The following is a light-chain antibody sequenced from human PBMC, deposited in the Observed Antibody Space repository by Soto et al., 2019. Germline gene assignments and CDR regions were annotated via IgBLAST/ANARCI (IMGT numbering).Light chain of an antibody. CDR3: QRCYSSSWT. Sequence: DIPMTQSPSSLSASVGDRVTITCRASQSISCYLDWYQQKPGKAPNLLIYAASSLQSGVPSRFSGSGSGTDFTLTISSLQPEDFTTYYCQRCYSSSWTFGQGTTAEI. CDR1: QSISCY. CDR2: AAS. V-gene: IGKV1-39*01. J-gene: IGKJ1*01.